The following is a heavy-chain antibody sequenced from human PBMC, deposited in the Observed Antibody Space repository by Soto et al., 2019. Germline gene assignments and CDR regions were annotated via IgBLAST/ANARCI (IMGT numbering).Heavy chain of an antibody. V-gene: IGHV3-33*01. D-gene: IGHD1-20*01. CDR1: GFTFSSYG. Sequence: GGSLRLSCAASGFTFSSYGMHWVRQAPGKGLEWVAVIWYDGSNKYYADSVKGRFTISRDNSKNTLYLQMNSLRAEDTAVYYCAREARYNWNDVDVYYYYGMDVWGQGTTVTVS. CDR2: IWYDGSNK. J-gene: IGHJ6*02. CDR3: AREARYNWNDVDVYYYYGMDV.